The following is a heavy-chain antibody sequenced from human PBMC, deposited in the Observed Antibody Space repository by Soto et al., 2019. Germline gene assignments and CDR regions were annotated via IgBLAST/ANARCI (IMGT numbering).Heavy chain of an antibody. CDR2: IYYSGRT. V-gene: IGHV4-39*01. Sequence: SETLSLTCIVSGESISSSSYYWGWIRQPPGKGLEWIGSIYYSGRTYYNPSFKSRVTISIDTSKNQFSLKLSSVTATDTAVYYCARQRTTVVTQAYFDYWGQGALVTVSS. CDR1: GESISSSSYY. J-gene: IGHJ4*02. CDR3: ARQRTTVVTQAYFDY. D-gene: IGHD2-21*02.